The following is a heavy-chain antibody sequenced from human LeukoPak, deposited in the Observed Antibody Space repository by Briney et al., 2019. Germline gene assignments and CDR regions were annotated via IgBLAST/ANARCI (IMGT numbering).Heavy chain of an antibody. CDR2: IYYSGST. D-gene: IGHD3-22*01. CDR1: GGSISSYY. J-gene: IGHJ4*02. Sequence: PSETLSLTCTVSGGSISSYYWSWIRQPPGKGLEWIGYIYYSGSTNYNPSLKSRVTISVDTSKNQFSLKLSSVTAADTAVYYCARAIGYDSSGYYMNTLDYWRQGTLVTVSS. V-gene: IGHV4-59*01. CDR3: ARAIGYDSSGYYMNTLDY.